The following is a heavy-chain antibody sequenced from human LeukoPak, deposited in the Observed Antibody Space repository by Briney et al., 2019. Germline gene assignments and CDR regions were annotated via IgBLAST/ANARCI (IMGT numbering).Heavy chain of an antibody. Sequence: GGPVKVSFKASGYAFTGYYMHWVRPAPGQGLGWMGWVNPNSGGTNYAQKFQGRVTMTRDTSISTAYMELSRLRSDDTAVYYCAREDFSGEHDYWGQGTLVTVSS. D-gene: IGHD3-3*01. CDR1: GYAFTGYY. J-gene: IGHJ4*02. CDR2: VNPNSGGT. V-gene: IGHV1-2*02. CDR3: AREDFSGEHDY.